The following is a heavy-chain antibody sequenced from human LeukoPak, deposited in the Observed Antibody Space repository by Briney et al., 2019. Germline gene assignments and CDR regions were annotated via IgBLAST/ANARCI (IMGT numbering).Heavy chain of an antibody. CDR2: INPNSGVT. D-gene: IGHD1-26*01. CDR1: GYTFTGYY. J-gene: IGHJ4*02. Sequence: APVKVSCKASGYTFTGYYMHWVRQAPGQGLEWMGWINPNSGVTNYAQKFQGRVTMTRDTSISTAYMELSRLGSDDTAIYYCARVRGNSGSYSGEEYFDYWGQGTLVTVSS. CDR3: ARVRGNSGSYSGEEYFDY. V-gene: IGHV1-2*02.